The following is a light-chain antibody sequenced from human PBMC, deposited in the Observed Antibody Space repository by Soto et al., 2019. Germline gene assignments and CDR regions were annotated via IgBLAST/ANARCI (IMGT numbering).Light chain of an antibody. V-gene: IGKV1-39*01. Sequence: DIQVTQSPSSLSASVGDRVTISCRASQSIDTYLNWYQQKPGKAPKLLIFAASSLQSGVPSRFSGSGSGTDFTLSISSLQPEDFATYYCQQSDTAPYTFGQGTKLEI. CDR1: QSIDTY. CDR2: AAS. CDR3: QQSDTAPYT. J-gene: IGKJ2*01.